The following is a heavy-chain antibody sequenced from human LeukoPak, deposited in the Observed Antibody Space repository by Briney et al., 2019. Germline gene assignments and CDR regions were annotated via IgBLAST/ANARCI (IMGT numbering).Heavy chain of an antibody. CDR2: IYYSGST. V-gene: IGHV4-59*01. CDR1: GGSISSYY. D-gene: IGHD1-1*01. J-gene: IGHJ4*02. CDR3: ARGLERHPVDY. Sequence: PSETLSLTCTVSGGSISSYYWSWIRQPPGKGLEWIGYIYYSGSTNYNPSLKSRVTISVDTSKNQFSLKLSSVTAADTAVYYCARGLERHPVDYWGQGTLVTVSS.